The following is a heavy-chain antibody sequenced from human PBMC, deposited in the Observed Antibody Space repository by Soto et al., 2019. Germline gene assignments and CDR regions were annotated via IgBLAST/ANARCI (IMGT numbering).Heavy chain of an antibody. Sequence: SVKVSCKASGGTFSSYAISWVRQAPGQGLEWMGGIIPIFGTANYAQKFQGRVTITADESTSTAYMELSSLRSEDTAVYYCSRGNKYYDVWSGYYTSYYYGMDVWGQGTTVTVSS. CDR3: SRGNKYYDVWSGYYTSYYYGMDV. CDR2: IIPIFGTA. V-gene: IGHV1-69*13. J-gene: IGHJ6*02. CDR1: GGTFSSYA. D-gene: IGHD3-3*01.